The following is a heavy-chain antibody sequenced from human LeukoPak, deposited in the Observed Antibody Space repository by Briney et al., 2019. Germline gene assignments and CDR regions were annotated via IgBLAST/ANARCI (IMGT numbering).Heavy chain of an antibody. D-gene: IGHD2-2*01. V-gene: IGHV3-23*01. Sequence: GGSLRLSCAASGFTFSSYAMSWVRQAPGKGLEWVSAISGSGGSTYYADSVKGRFTISRDNAKNSLYLQMNSLRAEDTAVYYCARVLYCSSTSCYGLDYWGQGTLVTVSS. J-gene: IGHJ4*02. CDR2: ISGSGGST. CDR1: GFTFSSYA. CDR3: ARVLYCSSTSCYGLDY.